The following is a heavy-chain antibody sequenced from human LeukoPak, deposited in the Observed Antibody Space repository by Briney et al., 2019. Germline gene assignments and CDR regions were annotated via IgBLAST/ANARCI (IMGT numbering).Heavy chain of an antibody. CDR1: GGSISSDNYY. J-gene: IGHJ5*02. CDR2: IYISGST. CDR3: ARARRWNAAVEGWWFDP. Sequence: SQTPSLTCTVSGGSISSDNYYWSWIRQPAGKGLEWIGRIYISGSTNYNPSLKSRVTISVDTSKNQFSLKLSSVTAADTAVYYCARARRWNAAVEGWWFDPWGQGTLVTVSS. D-gene: IGHD1-1*01. V-gene: IGHV4-61*02.